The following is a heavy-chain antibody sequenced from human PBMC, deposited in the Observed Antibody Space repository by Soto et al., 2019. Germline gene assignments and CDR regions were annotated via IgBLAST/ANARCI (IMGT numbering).Heavy chain of an antibody. D-gene: IGHD3-3*01. Sequence: SVKVSCKASGGTFSSYAISWVRQAPGQGLEWMGGIIPIFGTANYAQKFQGRVTITADESTSTAYMELSSLRSEDTAVYYCARGAGGDFWSGYYPPGYWGQGTLVTVSS. CDR2: IIPIFGTA. CDR3: ARGAGGDFWSGYYPPGY. V-gene: IGHV1-69*13. J-gene: IGHJ4*02. CDR1: GGTFSSYA.